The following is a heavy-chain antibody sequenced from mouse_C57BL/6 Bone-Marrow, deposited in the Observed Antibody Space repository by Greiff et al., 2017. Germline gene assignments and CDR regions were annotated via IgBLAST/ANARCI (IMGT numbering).Heavy chain of an antibody. CDR3: ARGEDYAMDY. V-gene: IGHV1-26*01. Sequence: VQLQQSGPELVKPGASVKISCKASGYTFTDYYMNWVKQSHGKSLEWIGDINPNNGGTSYNQKFKGKATLTVDKSSSTAYLELRSLTYEDSAVYYCARGEDYAMDYWGQGTSVTVSA. CDR2: INPNNGGT. CDR1: GYTFTDYY. J-gene: IGHJ4*01.